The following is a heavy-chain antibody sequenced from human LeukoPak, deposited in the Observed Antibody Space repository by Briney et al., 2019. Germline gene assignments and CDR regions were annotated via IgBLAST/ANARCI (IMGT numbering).Heavy chain of an antibody. CDR2: IKSKTDGGTT. V-gene: IGHV3-15*01. J-gene: IGHJ4*02. CDR1: GFTFSNAW. Sequence: GGSLRLSCAASGFTFSNAWMSWVRQAPGKGLEWVGRIKSKTDGGTTDYAAPVKGRFTISRDDSKNTLYLQMNSLKTEDTAVYYCTTDSYYYGSGSYSEHFDYWGQGTLVTVSS. CDR3: TTDSYYYGSGSYSEHFDY. D-gene: IGHD3-10*01.